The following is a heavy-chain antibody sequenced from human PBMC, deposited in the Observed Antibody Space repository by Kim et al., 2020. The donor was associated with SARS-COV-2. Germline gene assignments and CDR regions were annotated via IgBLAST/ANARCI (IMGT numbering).Heavy chain of an antibody. Sequence: GESLKISCKGSGYSFTSYWISWVRQMPGKGLEWMGRIDPSDSYTNYSPSFQGHVTISADKSISTAYLQWSSLKASDTAMYYCASLRMTTVTHGDYWGQGTLVTVSS. CDR2: IDPSDSYT. J-gene: IGHJ4*02. V-gene: IGHV5-10-1*01. CDR1: GYSFTSYW. CDR3: ASLRMTTVTHGDY. D-gene: IGHD4-17*01.